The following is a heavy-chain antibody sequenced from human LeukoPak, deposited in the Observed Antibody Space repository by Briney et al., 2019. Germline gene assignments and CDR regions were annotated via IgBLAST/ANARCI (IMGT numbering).Heavy chain of an antibody. D-gene: IGHD4-17*01. J-gene: IGHJ4*02. Sequence: GASVKVSCKASGYTFTGYYMHWVRQAPGQGLEWMGWINLNSGGTNYAQKFQGWVTMTRDTSISTAYMELSRLRSDDTAVYYCARPDYGDYGGLDYWGQGTLVTVSS. V-gene: IGHV1-2*04. CDR3: ARPDYGDYGGLDY. CDR2: INLNSGGT. CDR1: GYTFTGYY.